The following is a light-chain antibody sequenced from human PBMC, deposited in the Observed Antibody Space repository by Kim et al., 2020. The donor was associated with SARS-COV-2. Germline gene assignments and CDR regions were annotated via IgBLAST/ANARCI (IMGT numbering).Light chain of an antibody. J-gene: IGKJ4*01. CDR2: DAS. Sequence: LSPGQRPALSCRASKSVNSCLAWSQHKPGQAPRLLIYDASNMATGIPARFSGSGSGTDFTLTISSLEPEDFAVYYCQQRNNWPLTFGGGTKVDIK. V-gene: IGKV3-11*01. CDR3: QQRNNWPLT. CDR1: KSVNSC.